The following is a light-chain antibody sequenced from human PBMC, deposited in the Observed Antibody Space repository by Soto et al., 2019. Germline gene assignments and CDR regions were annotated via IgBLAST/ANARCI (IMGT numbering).Light chain of an antibody. Sequence: EIVLTQSPGTLSLSPGERATLSCRASQSVTNNYLAWYQQKPGQAPRLLIYVASSRATGIPDRFSGSGSGTNLTLTISRLEPKDFAVYYCQQYGSSPWTFGQGTKVEIK. V-gene: IGKV3-20*01. CDR3: QQYGSSPWT. CDR1: QSVTNNY. CDR2: VAS. J-gene: IGKJ1*01.